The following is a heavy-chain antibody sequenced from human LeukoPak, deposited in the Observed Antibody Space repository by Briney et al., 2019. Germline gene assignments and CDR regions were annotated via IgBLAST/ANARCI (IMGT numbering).Heavy chain of an antibody. CDR1: GGTFSSYA. D-gene: IGHD3-3*01. CDR2: IIPIFGTA. J-gene: IGHJ4*02. CDR3: ASSPVFGVVSPYYFDY. V-gene: IGHV1-69*05. Sequence: SVKVSRKASGGTFSSYAISWVRQAPGQGLEWMGGIIPIFGTANYAQKFQGRVTITTDESTSTAYMELSSLRSEDTAVYYCASSPVFGVVSPYYFDYWGQGTLVTVSS.